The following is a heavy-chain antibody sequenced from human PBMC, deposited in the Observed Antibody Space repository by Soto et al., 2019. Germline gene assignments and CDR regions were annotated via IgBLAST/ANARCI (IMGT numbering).Heavy chain of an antibody. D-gene: IGHD2-15*01. CDR1: GASFTGYY. J-gene: IGHJ2*01. V-gene: IGHV4-34*01. Sequence: QVRLQQWGAGLLKPSETLSLTCTVYGASFTGYYWTWLRQPPGGGLEWIGEVSHSGTSKYNPSLKSRVPISLDSSKSPLSLEVTSVTAGDTAVYYCARYGGTAIWYFDIWGRGASVSVSS. CDR3: ARYGGTAIWYFDI. CDR2: VSHSGTS.